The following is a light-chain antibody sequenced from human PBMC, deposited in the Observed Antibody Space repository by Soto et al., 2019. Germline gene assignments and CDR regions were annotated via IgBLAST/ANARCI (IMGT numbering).Light chain of an antibody. CDR1: QSVSFY. V-gene: IGKV1-39*01. CDR3: QQTYSTPPIT. CDR2: AAS. J-gene: IGKJ1*01. Sequence: DIQMTQSPSSLSASVGDRVTITCRASQSVSFYLHWYQQKPGKAPKLLIYAASNLQSGVPSRFSGSGSGTDFTLTISSLQPEDFATYYCQQTYSTPPITFGQGTKVDIK.